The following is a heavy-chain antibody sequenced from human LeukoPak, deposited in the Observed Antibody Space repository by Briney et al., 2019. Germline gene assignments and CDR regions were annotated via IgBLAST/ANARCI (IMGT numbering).Heavy chain of an antibody. Sequence: GRSLRLSCAASGFTFSSYAMHWVRQAPGKGLEWVAVTSYDGSNKYYADSVKGRFTISRDNSNNTLYMQMNSLRPEDTAVYYCARDRRQWLSSYYFDYWGQGTLVTVSS. J-gene: IGHJ4*02. CDR1: GFTFSSYA. V-gene: IGHV3-30-3*01. CDR3: ARDRRQWLSSYYFDY. CDR2: TSYDGSNK. D-gene: IGHD3-22*01.